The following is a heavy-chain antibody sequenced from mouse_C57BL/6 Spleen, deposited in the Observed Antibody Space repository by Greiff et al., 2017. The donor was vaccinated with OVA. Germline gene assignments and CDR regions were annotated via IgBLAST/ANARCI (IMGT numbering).Heavy chain of an antibody. Sequence: QVQLKQPGAELVRPGTSVKLSCKASGYTFTSYWMHWVKQRPGQGLEWIGVIDPSDSYTNYNQTFKGKATLTVDTSSSTAYMQLSSLTSEDSAVYYCARGDGYFDVWGTGTTVTVSS. CDR3: ARGDGYFDV. D-gene: IGHD3-3*01. V-gene: IGHV1-59*01. CDR2: IDPSDSYT. J-gene: IGHJ1*03. CDR1: GYTFTSYW.